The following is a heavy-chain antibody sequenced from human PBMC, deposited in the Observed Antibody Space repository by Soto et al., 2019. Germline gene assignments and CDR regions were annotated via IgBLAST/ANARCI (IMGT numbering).Heavy chain of an antibody. CDR3: ARDPGIAARTGGYYGMDV. J-gene: IGHJ6*02. V-gene: IGHV4-31*03. CDR2: IYYSGST. Sequence: SETLSLTCTVSGGSISSGGYYWSWIRQHPGKGLEWIGYIYYSGSTYYNPSLKSRVTISVDTSKNQFSLKLSSVTAADTAVYYCARDPGIAARTGGYYGMDVWGQGTTVTVS. D-gene: IGHD6-6*01. CDR1: GGSISSGGYY.